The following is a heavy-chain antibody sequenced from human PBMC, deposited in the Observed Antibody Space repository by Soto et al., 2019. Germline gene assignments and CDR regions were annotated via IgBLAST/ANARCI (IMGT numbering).Heavy chain of an antibody. CDR3: TRARSIGSTDY. Sequence: TGGSLRLSCAASGFTFSSYGMHWVRQAPGKGLEWVAVIKDDGSNKYYADSVKGRFTISRDNAKNSLYLQMNSLRAEDTAVYYCTRARSIGSTDYWGQGTLVTVSS. J-gene: IGHJ4*02. CDR1: GFTFSSYG. V-gene: IGHV3-33*08. CDR2: IKDDGSNK. D-gene: IGHD3-10*01.